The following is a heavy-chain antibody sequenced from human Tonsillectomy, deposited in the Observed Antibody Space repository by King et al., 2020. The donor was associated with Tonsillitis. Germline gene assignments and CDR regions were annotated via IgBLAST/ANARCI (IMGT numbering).Heavy chain of an antibody. CDR3: ARQRPETTSEAFGM. CDR1: GGSISSSTYY. CDR2: IYYGGTT. D-gene: IGHD1-14*01. V-gene: IGHV4-39*01. Sequence: QLQESGPGLVKPSETLSLTCTVSGGSISSSTYYWGWIRQPPGKGLEWIGSIYYGGTTFHNPSLKSRVTISVDTSKNQFSLKLSSVTAADTAVYYCARQRPETTSEAFGMWGQGTMFTVSS. J-gene: IGHJ3*02.